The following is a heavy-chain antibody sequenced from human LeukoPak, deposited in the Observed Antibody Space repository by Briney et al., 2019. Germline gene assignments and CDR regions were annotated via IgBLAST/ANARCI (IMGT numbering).Heavy chain of an antibody. CDR1: GFTFSSYS. Sequence: GGSLRLSCAASGFTFSSYSMNWVRQAPGKGLEWVSSISSSSSYIYYADSVKGRFTISRDNAKNSLYLQMNSLRAEDTAVYYCARDQPLFWSGYSFDYWGQGTLVTVS. CDR2: ISSSSSYI. J-gene: IGHJ4*02. CDR3: ARDQPLFWSGYSFDY. V-gene: IGHV3-21*01. D-gene: IGHD3-3*01.